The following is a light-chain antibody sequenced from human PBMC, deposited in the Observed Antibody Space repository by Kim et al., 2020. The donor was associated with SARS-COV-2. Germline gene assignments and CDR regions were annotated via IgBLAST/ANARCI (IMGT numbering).Light chain of an antibody. CDR2: AAS. Sequence: DIQMTQSPPSLSASVGDRITIACRASQSISNYLHWYQHKPGKVPKLLIYAASTLQSGVPSRFSGSGSGTDFTLTITSLQPEDFATYYCQQSYSPPYSFGQGTKLEIK. V-gene: IGKV1-39*01. CDR1: QSISNY. CDR3: QQSYSPPYS. J-gene: IGKJ2*03.